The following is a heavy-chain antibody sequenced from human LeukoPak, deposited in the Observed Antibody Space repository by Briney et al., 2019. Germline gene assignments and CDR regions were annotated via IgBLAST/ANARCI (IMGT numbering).Heavy chain of an antibody. CDR1: GFTFSNYN. CDR3: ARDADSSSWSMYYYYGMDV. D-gene: IGHD6-13*01. J-gene: IGHJ6*02. Sequence: GGSLRLSCAAPGFTFSNYNMNWVRQAPGKGLEWISYISSSGRTTNYADSVKGRFTISRDNAKNSLYLQMNSLRAEDTAVYYCARDADSSSWSMYYYYGMDVWGQGTTVTVSS. CDR2: ISSSGRTT. V-gene: IGHV3-48*04.